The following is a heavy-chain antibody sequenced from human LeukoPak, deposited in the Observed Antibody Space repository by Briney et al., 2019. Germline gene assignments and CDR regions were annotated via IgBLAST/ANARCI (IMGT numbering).Heavy chain of an antibody. V-gene: IGHV3-7*01. D-gene: IGHD6-19*01. CDR3: YGAVAGDDSDS. J-gene: IGHJ4*02. CDR2: IKEDGSAK. CDR1: GFTFSNYW. Sequence: GGSLRLSCVASGFTFSNYWMGWVRQAPGKGLEWVANIKEDGSAKYYVDSVKGRLTISRGNGKNSLYLQMNSLRTEDTAVYYCYGAVAGDDSDSWGQGTLVTVSS.